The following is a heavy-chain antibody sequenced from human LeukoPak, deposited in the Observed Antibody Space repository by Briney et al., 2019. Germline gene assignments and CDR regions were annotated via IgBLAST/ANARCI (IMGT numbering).Heavy chain of an antibody. Sequence: PSETLSLTCTVSGVSISSSSYYWGWIRQPPGKGLEWIGSIYYSGSTYYNPSLRSRVTISVDTSKNQFSLKLSSVTAADTAVYYCARLLGQWLVLGFDYWGQGTLVTVSS. D-gene: IGHD6-19*01. CDR3: ARLLGQWLVLGFDY. J-gene: IGHJ4*02. V-gene: IGHV4-39*01. CDR2: IYYSGST. CDR1: GVSISSSSYY.